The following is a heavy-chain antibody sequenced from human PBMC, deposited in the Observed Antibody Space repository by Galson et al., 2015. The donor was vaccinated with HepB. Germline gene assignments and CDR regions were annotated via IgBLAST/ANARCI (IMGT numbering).Heavy chain of an antibody. Sequence: SLRLSCAASGFTFSSYWMSWVRQAPGKGLEWVANIKQDGSEKYYVDSVKGRFTISRDNAKNSLYLQMNSLRAEDTAVYYCARGSGGATPSYYYYYGMDVWGQGTTVTVSS. CDR3: ARGSGGATPSYYYYYGMDV. D-gene: IGHD1-26*01. V-gene: IGHV3-7*01. J-gene: IGHJ6*02. CDR1: GFTFSSYW. CDR2: IKQDGSEK.